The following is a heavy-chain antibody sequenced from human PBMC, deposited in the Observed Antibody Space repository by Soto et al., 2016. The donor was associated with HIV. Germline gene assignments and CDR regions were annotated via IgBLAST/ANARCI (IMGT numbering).Heavy chain of an antibody. CDR2: IYYSGST. V-gene: IGHV4-31*03. J-gene: IGHJ4*02. Sequence: QVQLQESGPGLVKPSQTLSLTCTVSGASINSGGYYWSWIRQHPGKGLEWIGYIYYSGSTYYNPSLKSRVTISLDTSKNRFSLKLTSVTAADTAVYYCARVVHYYRSSEIDYWGQGTLVTVSS. CDR1: GASINSGGYY. CDR3: ARVVHYYRSSEIDY. D-gene: IGHD3-10*01.